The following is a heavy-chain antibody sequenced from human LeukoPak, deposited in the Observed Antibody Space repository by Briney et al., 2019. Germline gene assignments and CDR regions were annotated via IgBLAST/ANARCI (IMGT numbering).Heavy chain of an antibody. CDR2: ITTSSSYI. Sequence: PGGSLRLSCAAAGFTFSRYSLNWVRQAPGKGLEWVSSITTSSSYIYYADSVKGRFTISRDNSKNTLYLQMNSLRAEDTAVYYCAKVAYYSDSSGYSDYWGQGTLVTVSS. CDR1: GFTFSRYS. J-gene: IGHJ4*02. D-gene: IGHD3-22*01. CDR3: AKVAYYSDSSGYSDY. V-gene: IGHV3-21*01.